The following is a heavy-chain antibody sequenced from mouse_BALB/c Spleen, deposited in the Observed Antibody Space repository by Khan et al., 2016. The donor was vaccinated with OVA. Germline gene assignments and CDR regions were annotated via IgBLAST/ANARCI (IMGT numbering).Heavy chain of an antibody. D-gene: IGHD1-1*01. CDR1: GYSIITDYA. CDR2: ISYSGNT. J-gene: IGHJ2*01. V-gene: IGHV3-2*02. Sequence: EVQLQESGPGLVKPSQSLYLTCTVTGYSIITDYAWNWIRQFPGNKLEWMGFISYSGNTKYNPSLKSRTSFTRDKSKNQFFLQLKSVPTEDTARYCGGRVYGGDFDYWGQGTTLTVSS. CDR3: GRVYGGDFDY.